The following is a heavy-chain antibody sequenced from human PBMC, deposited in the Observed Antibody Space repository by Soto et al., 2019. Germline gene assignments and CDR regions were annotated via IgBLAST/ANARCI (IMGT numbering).Heavy chain of an antibody. J-gene: IGHJ5*01. D-gene: IGHD3-3*01. CDR3: ARHAGSGFYDS. CDR2: IYYSGGP. Sequence: PSETLSLTCTISGGSMSSYYWSWIRQPPGKGLEWIGHIYYSGGPDYDPSLKSRVSISVDTSKNQFSLKLSSVTAADTALYYCARHAGSGFYDSWGQGIQVTVSS. CDR1: GGSMSSYY. V-gene: IGHV4-59*08.